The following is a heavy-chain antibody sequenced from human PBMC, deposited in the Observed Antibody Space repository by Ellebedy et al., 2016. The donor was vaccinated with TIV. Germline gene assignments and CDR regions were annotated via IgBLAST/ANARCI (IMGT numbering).Heavy chain of an antibody. V-gene: IGHV3-23*01. J-gene: IGHJ4*02. CDR2: ITGSGGTR. Sequence: GESLKISXAASGFSFSWHWMNWVRQAPGKGLEWVSVITGSGGTRWYAASVKGRFSISRDNFSNNTVYLQMSSLRAEDTAVYYCARSPSARSFNYFDYWGQGTPVTVSS. D-gene: IGHD6-6*01. CDR3: ARSPSARSFNYFDY. CDR1: GFSFSWHW.